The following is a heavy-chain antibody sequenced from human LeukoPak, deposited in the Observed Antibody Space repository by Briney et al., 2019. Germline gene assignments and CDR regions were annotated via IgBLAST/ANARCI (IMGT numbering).Heavy chain of an antibody. V-gene: IGHV3-30*18. Sequence: GRSLRLSCAAPGFTFSSYGMHWVRQAPGKGLEWVAVISYDGSNKYYADSVKGRFTISRDNSKNTLYLQMNSLRAEDTAVYYCAKGDYYGSGSYILVYWGQGTLVTVSS. CDR2: ISYDGSNK. J-gene: IGHJ4*02. D-gene: IGHD3-10*01. CDR3: AKGDYYGSGSYILVY. CDR1: GFTFSSYG.